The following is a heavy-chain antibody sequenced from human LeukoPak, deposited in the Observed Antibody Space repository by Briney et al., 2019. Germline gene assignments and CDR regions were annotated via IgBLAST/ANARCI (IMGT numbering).Heavy chain of an antibody. J-gene: IGHJ4*02. Sequence: PGGSLRLSCAASGFTVSSNYMSWVRQAPGKGLEWVSVIYSGGSTYYADSVKGRFTISRDNSKNTLYLQMNSLRAEDTAVYYCARGASEGIYYDSSGQPGDYWGQGTLVTVSS. CDR1: GFTVSSNY. V-gene: IGHV3-53*01. CDR2: IYSGGST. D-gene: IGHD3-22*01. CDR3: ARGASEGIYYDSSGQPGDY.